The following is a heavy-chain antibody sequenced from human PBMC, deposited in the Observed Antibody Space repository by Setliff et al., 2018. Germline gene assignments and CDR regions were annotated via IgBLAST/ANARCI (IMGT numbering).Heavy chain of an antibody. D-gene: IGHD3-10*01. V-gene: IGHV4-39*07. J-gene: IGHJ4*02. Sequence: SETLSLTCTVSGGSISSSSYYWGWIRQPPGKGLEWIGTIYHSGNTYYNPSLNSRVTISVDTSKNQFSLKLSSVTAADTAVYYCARGPGSSRLYYFDYWGQGTLVTVSS. CDR3: ARGPGSSRLYYFDY. CDR1: GGSISSSSYY. CDR2: IYHSGNT.